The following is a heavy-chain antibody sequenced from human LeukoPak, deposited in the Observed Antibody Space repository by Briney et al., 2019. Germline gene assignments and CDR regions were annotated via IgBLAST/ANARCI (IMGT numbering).Heavy chain of an antibody. J-gene: IGHJ6*03. Sequence: SETLSLTCTVSGGSIGSYYWSWIRQPPGKRLEWIGYIYYSGSTNYNPSLKSRVTISVDTSKNQFSLKLSSVTAADTAVYYCARVYEDYYYYYMDVWGKGTTVTVSS. D-gene: IGHD2-8*01. CDR3: ARVYEDYYYYYMDV. CDR1: GGSIGSYY. V-gene: IGHV4-59*01. CDR2: IYYSGST.